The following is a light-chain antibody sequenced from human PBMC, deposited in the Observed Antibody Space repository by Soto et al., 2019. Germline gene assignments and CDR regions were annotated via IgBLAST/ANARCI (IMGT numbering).Light chain of an antibody. V-gene: IGKV1-16*01. CDR2: SAS. CDR1: QGIRDS. CDR3: QQYDRYPHT. J-gene: IGKJ2*01. Sequence: DIQMTQSPSSLSASVGDRVTITCRASQGIRDSLAWFQQRPGRAPKSLISSASNLQRGVPSRFSGRGSGTDFTLTITNLQPEDFATYYCQQYDRYPHTFVQGTKLQIK.